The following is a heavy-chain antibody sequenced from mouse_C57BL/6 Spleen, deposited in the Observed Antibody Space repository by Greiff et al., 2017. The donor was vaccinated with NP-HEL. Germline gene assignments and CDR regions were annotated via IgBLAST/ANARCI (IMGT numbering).Heavy chain of an antibody. CDR1: GFTFSSYG. D-gene: IGHD1-2*01. CDR2: ISSGGSYT. J-gene: IGHJ2*01. Sequence: EVQGVESGGDLVKPGGSLKLSCAASGFTFSSYGMSWVRQTPDKRLEWAATISSGGSYTYYPDSVKGRFTISRDNAKNTLDLQMSSLKSEDTARYYCARHKTTAFDYWGQGTTLTVAS. V-gene: IGHV5-6*01. CDR3: ARHKTTAFDY.